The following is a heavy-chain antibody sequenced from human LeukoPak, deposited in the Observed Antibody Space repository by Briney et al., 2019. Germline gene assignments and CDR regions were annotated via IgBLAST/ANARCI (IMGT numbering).Heavy chain of an antibody. CDR1: GFTFDDYD. CDR3: ARATPRAPGHFDY. Sequence: GGSLRLSCAASGFTFDDYDLNWVRQAPWKGLELVSGINWNGRSTGYADSVKGRFTISRDNAKNSLYLQMNSLRAEEDTAFYYCARATPRAPGHFDYWGQGILVTVSS. J-gene: IGHJ4*02. D-gene: IGHD1-1*01. V-gene: IGHV3-20*04. CDR2: INWNGRST.